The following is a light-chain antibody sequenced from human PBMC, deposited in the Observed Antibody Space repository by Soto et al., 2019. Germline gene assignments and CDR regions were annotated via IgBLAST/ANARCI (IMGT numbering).Light chain of an antibody. J-gene: IGKJ1*01. CDR3: QQYYSYPPT. CDR2: GTS. Sequence: IQMTQSPSSLSASIGGRVTITCRASQSISRFLNWYQQKPGKAPKLLIYGTSTLESGVPSRFSGSGSGTDFTLTISCLQSEDFATYYCQQYYSYPPTFGQGTKVDI. CDR1: QSISRF. V-gene: IGKV1-39*01.